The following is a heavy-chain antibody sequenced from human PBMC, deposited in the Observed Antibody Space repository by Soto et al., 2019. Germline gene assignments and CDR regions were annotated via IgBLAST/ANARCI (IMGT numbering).Heavy chain of an antibody. CDR3: AREDLDYVSLAFDI. CDR1: GFTFSNAW. CDR2: IKSKTDGGTT. Sequence: GGSLRLSCAASGFTFSNAWINWVRQAPGKGLEWVGRIKSKTDGGTTDYAEPVKGRFAISRDDSNNMVYLQMNSLRAEDTAVYYCAREDLDYVSLAFDIWGQGTMVTVSS. V-gene: IGHV3-15*07. D-gene: IGHD4-17*01. J-gene: IGHJ3*02.